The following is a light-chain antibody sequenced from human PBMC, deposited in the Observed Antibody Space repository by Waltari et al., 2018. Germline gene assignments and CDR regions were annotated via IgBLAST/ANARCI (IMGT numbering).Light chain of an antibody. J-gene: IGLJ2*01. Sequence: SYELTQPPSVSVSPGQPARITCSGDALPKQYSHWYQQKPGQAPVLVIYKDSDRPSEFPERFSGSSSGKTVTLTISGVQAEDEADYYCQSGDSSGNVVFGGGTKLTVL. CDR3: QSGDSSGNVV. V-gene: IGLV3-25*03. CDR2: KDS. CDR1: ALPKQY.